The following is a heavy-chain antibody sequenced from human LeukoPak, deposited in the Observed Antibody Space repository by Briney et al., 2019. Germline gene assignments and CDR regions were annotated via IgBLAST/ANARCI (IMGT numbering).Heavy chain of an antibody. CDR1: GFTFSTYW. CDR2: IYTDGNI. D-gene: IGHD3-10*01. V-gene: IGHV3-53*01. J-gene: IGHJ4*02. Sequence: PGGSLRLSCVASGFTFSTYWMSWVRQAPGKGLEWVSVIYTDGNIYYADSVRGRFTISKDNSKNTVDLLMSSVRAEDTALYFCAKGKFGDPLNYWGQGTLVTVSS. CDR3: AKGKFGDPLNY.